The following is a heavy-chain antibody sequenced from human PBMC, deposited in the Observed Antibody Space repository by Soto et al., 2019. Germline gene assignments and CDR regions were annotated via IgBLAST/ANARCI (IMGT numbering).Heavy chain of an antibody. Sequence: PSETLSLTCTVSGGSISSSSYYWGWIRQPPGKGLEWIGSIYYSGSTYYNPSLKSRVTISVDTSKNQFSLKLSSVTAADTAVYYCARHYEGTSWGYDNWFDPWGQGTLVTVSS. CDR2: IYYSGST. V-gene: IGHV4-39*01. J-gene: IGHJ5*02. D-gene: IGHD2-2*01. CDR1: GGSISSSSYY. CDR3: ARHYEGTSWGYDNWFDP.